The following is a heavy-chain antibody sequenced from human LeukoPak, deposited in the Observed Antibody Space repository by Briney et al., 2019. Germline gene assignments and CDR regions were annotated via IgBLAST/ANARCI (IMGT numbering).Heavy chain of an antibody. CDR3: GSRGY. D-gene: IGHD6-19*01. J-gene: IGHJ4*02. CDR2: ISYDGSNK. V-gene: IGHV3-30-3*01. Sequence: PGKGLEWVACISYDGSNKYYSDSVKGRFTISRDNSKNTLYLQMDSLRTEDTAVYYSGSRGYWGQGTLVTVSS.